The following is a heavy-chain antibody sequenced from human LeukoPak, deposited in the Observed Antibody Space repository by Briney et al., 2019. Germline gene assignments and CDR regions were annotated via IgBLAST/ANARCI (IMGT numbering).Heavy chain of an antibody. J-gene: IGHJ3*02. CDR3: ASMRGSEFWDAFDI. D-gene: IGHD3-3*01. CDR2: IWYDGSNK. Sequence: PGGSLRLSCAASGFTFSDHYMDWVRQAPGKGLEWVAVIWYDGSNKYYADSVKGRFTISRDNSKNTLYLQMNSLRAEDTAVYYCASMRGSEFWDAFDIWGQGTMVTVSS. V-gene: IGHV3-33*08. CDR1: GFTFSDHY.